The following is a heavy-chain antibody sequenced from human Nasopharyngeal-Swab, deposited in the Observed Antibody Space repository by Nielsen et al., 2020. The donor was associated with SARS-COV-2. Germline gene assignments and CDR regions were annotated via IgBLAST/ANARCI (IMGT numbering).Heavy chain of an antibody. CDR3: AKLEGLYDFWSGYYDYMDV. CDR2: ISWNSGSI. D-gene: IGHD3-3*01. Sequence: GGSLRLSCAASGFTFDDYAMHWVRQAPGKGLEWVSGISWNSGSIGYADSVKGRFTISRDNAKNSLYLQMNSLRAEDTALYYCAKLEGLYDFWSGYYDYMDVWGKGTTVTVSS. CDR1: GFTFDDYA. J-gene: IGHJ6*03. V-gene: IGHV3-9*01.